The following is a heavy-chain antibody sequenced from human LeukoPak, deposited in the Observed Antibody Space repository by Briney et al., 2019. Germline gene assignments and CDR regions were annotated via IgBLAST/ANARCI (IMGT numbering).Heavy chain of an antibody. CDR2: IRSDGSSI. D-gene: IGHD4-11*01. Sequence: GGSLRLSCAASGFSFSDFGMHWIRQAPGKGLEWVTLIRSDGSSIYYADSVKGRLTISRDNSRNTLYLQMNSLRVEDTAVYYCAKDRDEYGNDCWGQGILVTVST. J-gene: IGHJ4*02. CDR1: GFSFSDFG. V-gene: IGHV3-30*02. CDR3: AKDRDEYGNDC.